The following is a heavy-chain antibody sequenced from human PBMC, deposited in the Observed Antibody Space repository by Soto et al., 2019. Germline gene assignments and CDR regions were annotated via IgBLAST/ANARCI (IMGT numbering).Heavy chain of an antibody. CDR2: IYYSGST. V-gene: IGHV4-59*01. CDR3: ARDTAMKIDY. D-gene: IGHD5-18*01. CDR1: GGSISSYY. Sequence: RSLTCTVSGGSISSYYWSWIRQPPGKGLEWIGYIYYSGSTNYNPSLKSRVTISVDTSKNQFSLKLSSVTAADTAVYYCARDTAMKIDYWGQGTLVTVSS. J-gene: IGHJ4*02.